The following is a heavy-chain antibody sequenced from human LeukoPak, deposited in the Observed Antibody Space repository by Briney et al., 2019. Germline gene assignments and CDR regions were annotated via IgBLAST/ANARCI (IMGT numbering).Heavy chain of an antibody. D-gene: IGHD3-22*01. CDR1: GFTVSSNY. V-gene: IGHV3-53*01. CDR2: IYGGGST. J-gene: IGHJ4*02. Sequence: EPGGSLRLSCAASGFTVSSNYMSWVRQAPGKGLEWVSVIYGGGSTYYADSVKGRFTISRDNSKNTLYLQMNSLRAEDTAVYYCARDVRADYYDSSGYFDYWGQGTLVTVSS. CDR3: ARDVRADYYDSSGYFDY.